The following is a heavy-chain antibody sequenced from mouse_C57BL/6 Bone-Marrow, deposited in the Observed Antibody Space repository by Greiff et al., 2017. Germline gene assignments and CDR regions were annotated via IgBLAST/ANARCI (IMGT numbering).Heavy chain of an antibody. CDR3: ARREGPYYYSSTAYAMDY. CDR2: INPNNGGT. CDR1: GYTFTDYN. D-gene: IGHD1-1*01. V-gene: IGHV1-18*01. J-gene: IGHJ4*01. Sequence: VQLQQSGPELVKPGASVKISCKASGYTFTDYNMDWVKQSHGKSLEWIGDINPNNGGTIYNQKFKGKDTLTVDKSSSTAYMRLRSLTSEDTAVYYCARREGPYYYSSTAYAMDYWGQGTSVTVSS.